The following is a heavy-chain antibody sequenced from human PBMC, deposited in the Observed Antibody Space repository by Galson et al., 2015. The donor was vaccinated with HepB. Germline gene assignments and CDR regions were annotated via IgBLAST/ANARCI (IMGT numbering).Heavy chain of an antibody. Sequence: SVKVSCKASGGTFSSYAISWVRQAPGQGLEWMGGIIPIFGTANYAQKFQGRVTITADESTSTAYMELSSLRSEDTAVYYCARVGFSGDCSGGSCYSDYYYYMDVWGKGTTVTVSS. D-gene: IGHD2-15*01. CDR1: GGTFSSYA. CDR3: ARVGFSGDCSGGSCYSDYYYYMDV. V-gene: IGHV1-69*13. CDR2: IIPIFGTA. J-gene: IGHJ6*03.